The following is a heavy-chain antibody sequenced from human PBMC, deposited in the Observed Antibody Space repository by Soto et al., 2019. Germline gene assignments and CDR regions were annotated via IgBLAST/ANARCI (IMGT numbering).Heavy chain of an antibody. D-gene: IGHD2-2*01. CDR1: GYSFTSYW. CDR2: IDPSDSYT. Sequence: PRESLNITCRGSGYSFTSYWISGVRQMPGKGLEWMGRIDPSDSYTNYSPSFQGHVTISADKSISTAYLQWSSLKASDTAMYYCARHGPWDYSDIVVVPAAIWSRYYGMDVWGQGTTVTVSS. V-gene: IGHV5-10-1*01. J-gene: IGHJ6*02. CDR3: ARHGPWDYSDIVVVPAAIWSRYYGMDV.